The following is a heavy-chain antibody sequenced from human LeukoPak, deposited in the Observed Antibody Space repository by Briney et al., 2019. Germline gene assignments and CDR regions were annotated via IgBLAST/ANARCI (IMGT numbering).Heavy chain of an antibody. CDR1: GGSISTYY. Sequence: SETLSLTCTVSGGSISTYYWCWIRPSPGKGVEWIGYIYNSGSTHYNPSLKSRVTNSEDTSKNQFSRKLSSVTAADTAVNYCARENSNSWYLDYWGQGTLVTVSS. J-gene: IGHJ4*02. D-gene: IGHD6-13*01. V-gene: IGHV4-59*01. CDR3: ARENSNSWYLDY. CDR2: IYNSGST.